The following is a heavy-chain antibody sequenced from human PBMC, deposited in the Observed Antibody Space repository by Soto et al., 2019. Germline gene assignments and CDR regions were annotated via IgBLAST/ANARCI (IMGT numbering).Heavy chain of an antibody. CDR3: ARGLMKNWYCDL. J-gene: IGHJ2*01. D-gene: IGHD2-8*01. Sequence: QVQLVESGGGVVQPGRSLRLSCAASGFTFSSYAMHWVRQAPGKGLEWVAVISYDGSNKYYADSVKGRFTISRDNSKNTLYLQMNSLRAEDTAVYYCARGLMKNWYCDLWGRGTLVTVSS. CDR1: GFTFSSYA. CDR2: ISYDGSNK. V-gene: IGHV3-30-3*01.